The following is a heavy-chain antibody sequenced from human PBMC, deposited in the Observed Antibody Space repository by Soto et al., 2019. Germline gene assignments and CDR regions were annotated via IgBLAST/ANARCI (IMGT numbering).Heavy chain of an antibody. CDR3: ASARHIGP. CDR1: GFTFSNYW. D-gene: IGHD2-21*01. V-gene: IGHV3-7*01. Sequence: GGSLRLACAASGFTFSNYWMSWVRQAPGKGLEWVANIKQDGSESNYADSVKGRFTISRDNAENSLYLQMTSLRAEDTAVYYCASARHIGPWGQGTLVTVSS. J-gene: IGHJ5*02. CDR2: IKQDGSES.